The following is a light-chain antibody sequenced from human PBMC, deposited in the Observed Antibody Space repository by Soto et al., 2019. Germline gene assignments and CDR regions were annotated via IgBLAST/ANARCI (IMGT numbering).Light chain of an antibody. CDR1: QSISSY. Sequence: DIQMTQPPSSLSASVGDRVTIPCRASQSISSYLNWYQQKPGKAPKLLIYAASILQSGVPSRFSGSGSGTDFTLTISSLQPEDFATYYCQQSYSTPVFGQGTRLEIK. J-gene: IGKJ5*01. CDR3: QQSYSTPV. V-gene: IGKV1-39*01. CDR2: AAS.